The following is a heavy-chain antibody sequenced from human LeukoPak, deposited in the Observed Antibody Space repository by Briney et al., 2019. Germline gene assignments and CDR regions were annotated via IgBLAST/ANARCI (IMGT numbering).Heavy chain of an antibody. CDR2: VNPNSGNT. CDR3: ARFYSELLGDYMDV. V-gene: IGHV1-8*01. Sequence: GASVTVSCKASGYTFTSYDINWVRQATGQGLEGMGWVNPNSGNTGYAQKFQGRVTMTRNTSISTAYMELSSLRSEDTAVYYCARFYSELLGDYMDVWGKGTTVTVSS. D-gene: IGHD4-11*01. J-gene: IGHJ6*03. CDR1: GYTFTSYD.